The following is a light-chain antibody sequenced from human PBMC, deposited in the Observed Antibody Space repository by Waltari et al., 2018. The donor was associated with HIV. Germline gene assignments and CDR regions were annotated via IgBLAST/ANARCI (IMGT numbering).Light chain of an antibody. V-gene: IGLV3-1*01. CDR2: QSK. J-gene: IGLJ2*01. CDR1: ELGNKD. Sequence: SYELAQPPSVSVSPGQTAIISCSGAELGNKDACWYQQKPGQFPVLVIFQSKRRPSGIPERFSGSNSGNTATLTISGAQAVDEADYYCQEWDSNTAVFGGGTKLTVL. CDR3: QEWDSNTAV.